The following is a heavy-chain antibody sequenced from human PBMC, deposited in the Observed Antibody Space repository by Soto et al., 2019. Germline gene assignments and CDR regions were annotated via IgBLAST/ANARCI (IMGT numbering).Heavy chain of an antibody. Sequence: ASVKVSCKASGYTFTSYAMHWVRQAPGQRLEWMGWINAGNGNTKYSQKFQGRVTITRDTSASTAYMELSSLRSEDTAVYYCARDLNKGMVRGYDYWGQGTLVTVSS. V-gene: IGHV1-3*01. CDR3: ARDLNKGMVRGYDY. J-gene: IGHJ4*02. CDR2: INAGNGNT. CDR1: GYTFTSYA. D-gene: IGHD3-10*01.